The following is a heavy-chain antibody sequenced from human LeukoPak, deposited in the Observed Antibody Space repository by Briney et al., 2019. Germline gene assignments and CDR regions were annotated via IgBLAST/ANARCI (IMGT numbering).Heavy chain of an antibody. Sequence: PGGSLRLSCAASGFTFSDYYMSWIRQAPGKGLEWVSYISSSGSTIYYADSVKGRFTISRDNSKNTLYLQMSSLRAEDTAVYYCARDSGPLYDKRNYYTGLECDSWGQGTLVTVSS. V-gene: IGHV3-11*04. J-gene: IGHJ4*02. CDR1: GFTFSDYY. CDR3: ARDSGPLYDKRNYYTGLECDS. D-gene: IGHD3-22*01. CDR2: ISSSGSTI.